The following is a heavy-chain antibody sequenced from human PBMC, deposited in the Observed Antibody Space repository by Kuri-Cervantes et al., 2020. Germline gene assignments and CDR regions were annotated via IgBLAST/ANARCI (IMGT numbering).Heavy chain of an antibody. V-gene: IGHV5-51*01. Sequence: KVSCKGSGYSFASYWIGWVRQMPGKGLEWMGIIYPGDSDTRYSPSFQGQVTISADKSINTAYLQWSSLKASDTAMYYCARGDDYYDSSGFDYWGQGTLVTVSS. J-gene: IGHJ4*02. D-gene: IGHD3-22*01. CDR2: IYPGDSDT. CDR3: ARGDDYYDSSGFDY. CDR1: GYSFASYW.